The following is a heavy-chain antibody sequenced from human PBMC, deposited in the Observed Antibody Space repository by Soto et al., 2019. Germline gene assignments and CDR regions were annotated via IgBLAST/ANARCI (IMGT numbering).Heavy chain of an antibody. Sequence: GGSLRLSCAASGFTVSSNYMSWVRQAPGKGLEWVSVIYSCGSTYYADSVKGRFTISRDNSKNTLYLQMNSLRAEDTAVYYCARVADYDFWSGYYTGPFDYWGQGTLVTVSS. CDR2: IYSCGST. D-gene: IGHD3-3*01. V-gene: IGHV3-66*01. CDR3: ARVADYDFWSGYYTGPFDY. J-gene: IGHJ4*02. CDR1: GFTVSSNY.